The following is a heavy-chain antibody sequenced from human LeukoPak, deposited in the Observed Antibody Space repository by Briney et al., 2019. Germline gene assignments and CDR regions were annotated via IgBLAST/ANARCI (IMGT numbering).Heavy chain of an antibody. V-gene: IGHV3-7*01. CDR2: IKQDGSEK. Sequence: GGSLRLSCAASGFAFSSSWMSWVRQAPGKGLEWVANIKQDGSEKYYVDSVKGRFTTSRDNTKNSLYLQMDSLRAEDRAVYYCARISTSVAGADYWGQGALVTVSS. CDR3: ARISTSVAGADY. D-gene: IGHD6-19*01. CDR1: GFAFSSSW. J-gene: IGHJ4*02.